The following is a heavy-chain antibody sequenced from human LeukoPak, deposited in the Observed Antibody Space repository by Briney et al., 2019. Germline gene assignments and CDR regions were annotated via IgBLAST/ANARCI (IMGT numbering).Heavy chain of an antibody. V-gene: IGHV3-30*18. CDR2: ISYDGSNK. CDR1: GFTFSSYG. D-gene: IGHD3-9*01. J-gene: IGHJ4*02. Sequence: PGGSLRLFCAASGFTFSSYGMHWVRQAPGKGLEWVAVISYDGSNKYYVDSVKGRFTISRDNSKNTLYVQMNSLGVEDTAVYYCVKDYYAILNGNAMGGGDYWGQGTLVTVSS. CDR3: VKDYYAILNGNAMGGGDY.